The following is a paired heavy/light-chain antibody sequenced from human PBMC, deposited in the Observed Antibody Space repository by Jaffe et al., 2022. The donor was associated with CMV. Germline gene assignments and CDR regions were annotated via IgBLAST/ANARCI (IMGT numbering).Light chain of an antibody. CDR3: QSYDSSLSGNWV. CDR2: GNS. Sequence: QSVLTQPPSVSGAPGQRVTISCTGSSSNIGAGFDVHWYQQLPGTAPKLLIYGNSNRPSEVPDRFSGSKSGTSASLAITGLQAEDEADYYCQSYDSSLSGNWVFGGGTKLTV. CDR1: SSNIGAGFD. V-gene: IGLV1-40*01. J-gene: IGLJ3*02.
Heavy chain of an antibody. J-gene: IGHJ4*02. D-gene: IGHD3-10*01. CDR2: ISPRAGSA. CDR3: ARGAQGYYGSYGSTNYKNYYLDY. V-gene: IGHV1-46*01. CDR1: GYTLSDYF. Sequence: QVQLVQSGAEVKKPGAAVKLSCQASGYTLSDYFLNWVRLAPGQGLEWMGRISPRAGSATYAQRFQGRVTMTRDTSTSTVYMELSSLRSDDTAIYYCARGAQGYYGSYGSTNYKNYYLDYWGQGALVSVSS.